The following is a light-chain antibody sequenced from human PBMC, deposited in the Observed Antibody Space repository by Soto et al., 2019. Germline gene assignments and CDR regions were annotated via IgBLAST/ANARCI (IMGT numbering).Light chain of an antibody. V-gene: IGLV2-23*01. CDR3: CSYAGSRVV. CDR1: SSNFGSYNL. Sequence: QSVPTQPASVSGSPGQSITISCTGTSSNFGSYNLVSWYQQYPGKAPKLMIYEGSKRPSGVSNRFSGSKSGNTASLTISGLQAEDEADYYCCSYAGSRVVFGGGTKLTVL. J-gene: IGLJ2*01. CDR2: EGS.